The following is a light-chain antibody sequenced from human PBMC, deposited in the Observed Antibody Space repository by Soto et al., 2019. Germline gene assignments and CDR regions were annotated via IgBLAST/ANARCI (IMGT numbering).Light chain of an antibody. J-gene: IGLJ2*01. CDR3: SAYAGSNNFV. CDR2: EVS. V-gene: IGLV2-8*01. CDR1: SSDVGGYNY. Sequence: QSALTQPPSASGSPGQSVTISCTGTSSDVGGYNYVSWYQQHPGKPPKLMIYEVSKRPSGVPDRFSASKSGNTASLTVSGLQAEDDADYYCSAYAGSNNFVFGGGTKLTVL.